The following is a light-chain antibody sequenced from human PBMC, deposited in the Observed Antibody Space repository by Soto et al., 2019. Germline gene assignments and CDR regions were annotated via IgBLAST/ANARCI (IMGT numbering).Light chain of an antibody. CDR2: GAS. CDR3: QQYGSSPRT. Sequence: EIVMTQSPATLSVSPGDRATFSCRASQSVSSSQLAWYQQKPGQAPRLLMYGASSRATGIPDRLSGSGSGTDFTLTISRLEPEDFAVYYCQQYGSSPRTFGQGTKVDIK. V-gene: IGKV3-20*01. J-gene: IGKJ1*01. CDR1: QSVSSSQ.